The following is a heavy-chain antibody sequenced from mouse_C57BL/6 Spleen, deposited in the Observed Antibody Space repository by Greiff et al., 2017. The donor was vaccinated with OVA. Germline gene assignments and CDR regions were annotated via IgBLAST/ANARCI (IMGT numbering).Heavy chain of an antibody. CDR1: GFTFSSYA. D-gene: IGHD1-1*01. J-gene: IGHJ3*01. V-gene: IGHV5-4*01. CDR3: ARDYYGSSLAWFAY. CDR2: ISDGGSYT. Sequence: EVHLVESGGGLVKPGGSLKLSCAASGFTFSSYAMSWVRQTPEKRLEWVATISDGGSYTYYPDNVKGRFTISRANAKNNLYLQMSHLKSEDTAMYYCARDYYGSSLAWFAYWGQGTLVTVSA.